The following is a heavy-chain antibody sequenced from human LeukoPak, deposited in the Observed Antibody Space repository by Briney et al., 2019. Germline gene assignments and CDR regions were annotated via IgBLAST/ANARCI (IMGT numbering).Heavy chain of an antibody. Sequence: PGGSLRLSCAASGFTFSSYWMHWVRQAPGKGLVWVSRINSDGSSTSYADSVKGRFTISRGNAKNTLYLQMNSLRAEDTAVYYCASLYSSSWYAFDIWGQGTMVTVSS. CDR2: INSDGSST. D-gene: IGHD6-13*01. CDR1: GFTFSSYW. V-gene: IGHV3-74*01. J-gene: IGHJ3*02. CDR3: ASLYSSSWYAFDI.